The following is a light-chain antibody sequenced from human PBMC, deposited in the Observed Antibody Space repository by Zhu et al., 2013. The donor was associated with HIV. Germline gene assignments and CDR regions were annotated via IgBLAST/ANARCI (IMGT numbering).Light chain of an antibody. V-gene: IGKV3-15*01. Sequence: EIVMTQSPATLSVSPGERATLSCRASRSVTDNLVWYQQKPGQAPRLLIYRASTRATGVPARFSGSGSGTEFTLTISSLQSEDFATYYCQHYDDWPPWTFGQGTTVE. CDR3: QHYDDWPPWT. J-gene: IGKJ1*01. CDR2: RAS. CDR1: RSVTDN.